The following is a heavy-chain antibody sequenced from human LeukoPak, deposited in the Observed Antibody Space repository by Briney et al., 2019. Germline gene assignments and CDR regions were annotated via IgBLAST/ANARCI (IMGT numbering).Heavy chain of an antibody. J-gene: IGHJ6*03. CDR1: GGSISGYF. CDR3: ARHDPPPAGFCSGTSCFMSGSQYFDMDV. CDR2: IYRTGTT. V-gene: IGHV4-59*08. D-gene: IGHD2-2*01. Sequence: SETLSLTCTVSGGSISGYFWSWIRQPPGQGPEWIGYIYRTGTTNYSPSLSSRVTISVDTSKNQLSLNLRFVTATDTAVYHCARHDPPPAGFCSGTSCFMSGSQYFDMDVWGKGTSVTVS.